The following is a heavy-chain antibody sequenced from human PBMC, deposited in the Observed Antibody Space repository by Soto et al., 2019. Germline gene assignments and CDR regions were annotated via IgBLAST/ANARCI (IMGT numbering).Heavy chain of an antibody. CDR3: ARPFSSGWYGDFDY. CDR1: GFAFSSYA. J-gene: IGHJ4*02. D-gene: IGHD6-19*01. CDR2: ISYDASNK. V-gene: IGHV3-30-3*01. Sequence: LRLSCAASGFAFSSYAMHWVRRAPGKGLEWVAVISYDASNKYYADSVKGRFTISRDNSKKTMYLQMSSLRAEDTAVYYCARPFSSGWYGDFDYWGQGTLVTVSS.